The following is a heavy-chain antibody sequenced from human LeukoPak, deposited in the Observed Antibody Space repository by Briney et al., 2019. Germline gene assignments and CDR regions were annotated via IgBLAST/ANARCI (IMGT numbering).Heavy chain of an antibody. CDR3: ARASAYSSSSGVNY. CDR1: GGSISSSSYY. V-gene: IGHV4-39*07. Sequence: SETLSLTCTVSGGSISSSSYYWGWIRQPPGKGLEWIGDINHSGSTNYNPSLKSRVTISVDTSKNQFSLRLSSVTAADTAVYFCARASAYSSSSGVNYWGQGTLVTVSS. D-gene: IGHD6-6*01. CDR2: INHSGST. J-gene: IGHJ4*02.